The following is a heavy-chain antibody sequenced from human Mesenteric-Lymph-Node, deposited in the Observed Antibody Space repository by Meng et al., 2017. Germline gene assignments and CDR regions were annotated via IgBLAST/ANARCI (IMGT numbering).Heavy chain of an antibody. CDR2: ISSSGSTI. V-gene: IGHV3-48*03. CDR1: GFTFSSYE. CDR3: ARDWMVRGKPYYGMDV. Sequence: GESLKISCAASGFTFSSYEMNWVRQDPGKGLEGVSYISSSGSTIYYADSVKGRFTISRDNAKNSLYLQMNSLRAEDTAVYYCARDWMVRGKPYYGMDVWGQGTPVTVSS. D-gene: IGHD3-10*01. J-gene: IGHJ6*02.